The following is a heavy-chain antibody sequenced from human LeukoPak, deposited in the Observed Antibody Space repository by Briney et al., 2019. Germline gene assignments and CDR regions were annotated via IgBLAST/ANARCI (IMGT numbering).Heavy chain of an antibody. Sequence: PSETLSLTCTVSGGSLSSYYWSWIRQPPGKGLEWIGYIYYSGSTNYNPSLKSRVTISVDTSKSQFSLRLSSVTAADTAVYYCARDRKYCSGGSCYYYYYGMDVWGQGTTVTVSS. D-gene: IGHD2-15*01. CDR3: ARDRKYCSGGSCYYYYYGMDV. V-gene: IGHV4-59*01. J-gene: IGHJ6*02. CDR1: GGSLSSYY. CDR2: IYYSGST.